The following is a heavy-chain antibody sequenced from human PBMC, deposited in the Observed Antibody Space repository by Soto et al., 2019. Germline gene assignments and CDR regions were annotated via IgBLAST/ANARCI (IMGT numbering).Heavy chain of an antibody. V-gene: IGHV4-30-2*01. CDR2: IYHTGST. CDR3: ARASSYRTNGVCWGVLDGY. J-gene: IGHJ4*02. CDR1: GGSISSGGYS. Sequence: QLQLQESGSGLVKPSQTLSLTCAVSGGSISSGGYSWSWIRQPPGKGLEWLGYIYHTGSTYYSPSLKSRVTIAVDASKNQYSLKLSSVTAADTAVYNCARASSYRTNGVCWGVLDGYWGQGTLVTVSS. D-gene: IGHD2-8*01.